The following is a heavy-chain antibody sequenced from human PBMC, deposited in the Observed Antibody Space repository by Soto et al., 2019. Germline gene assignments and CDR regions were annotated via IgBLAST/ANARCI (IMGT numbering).Heavy chain of an antibody. CDR2: IKSKTDGGTT. CDR1: VFPFSNAW. V-gene: IGHV3-15*07. CDR3: TTGPSRFPYGMDV. Sequence: GGSLRLSCAASVFPFSNAWMNWVRQAPGKGLEWVGRIKSKTDGGTTDYAAPVKGRFTISRDDSKNTLYLQMNSLKTEDTAVYYCTTGPSRFPYGMDVWGQGTTVTVSS. J-gene: IGHJ6*02. D-gene: IGHD3-3*01.